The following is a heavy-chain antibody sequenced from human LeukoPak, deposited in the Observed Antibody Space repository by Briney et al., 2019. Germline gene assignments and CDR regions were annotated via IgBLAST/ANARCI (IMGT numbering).Heavy chain of an antibody. J-gene: IGHJ4*02. V-gene: IGHV1-18*04. CDR2: ISAYNGNT. CDR3: ARDARLRGVVPAAIGY. CDR1: SYTFTSYG. Sequence: ASVKVSCKASSYTFTSYGISWVRQAPGQGLEWMGWISAYNGNTNYAQKLQGRVTMTTDTSTSTAYMELRSLRSDDTAVYYCARDARLRGVVPAAIGYWGQGTLVTVSS. D-gene: IGHD2-2*02.